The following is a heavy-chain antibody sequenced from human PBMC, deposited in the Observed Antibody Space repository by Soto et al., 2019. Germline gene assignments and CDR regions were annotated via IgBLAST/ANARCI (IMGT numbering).Heavy chain of an antibody. D-gene: IGHD6-13*01. V-gene: IGHV4-4*02. J-gene: IGHJ3*02. CDR3: ASLDSGAASEVGVAFDI. CDR1: SGSISSSNW. CDR2: IYHSGST. Sequence: SETLSLTCAVSSGSISSSNWWSWVRQPPGKGLEWIGEIYHSGSTNYNPSLKSRVTISVDKSKNQFSLKLSSVTAADTAVYYCASLDSGAASEVGVAFDIWGQGTMVTVSS.